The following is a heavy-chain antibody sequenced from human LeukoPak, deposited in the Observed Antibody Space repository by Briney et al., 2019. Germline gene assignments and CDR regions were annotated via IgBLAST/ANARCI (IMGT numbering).Heavy chain of an antibody. Sequence: GGSLRLSCAASGFTFSSYGMHWVRQAPGKGLEWVAVISYDGSNKYYADPVKGRFTISRDNSKNTLYLQMNSLRAEDTAVYYCAKDSRSGYDIYYYYGMDVWGQGTTVTVSS. J-gene: IGHJ6*02. CDR3: AKDSRSGYDIYYYYGMDV. CDR1: GFTFSSYG. D-gene: IGHD5-12*01. CDR2: ISYDGSNK. V-gene: IGHV3-30*18.